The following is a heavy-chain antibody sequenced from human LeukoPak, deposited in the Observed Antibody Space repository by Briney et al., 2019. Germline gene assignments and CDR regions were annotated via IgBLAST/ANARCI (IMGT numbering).Heavy chain of an antibody. J-gene: IGHJ4*02. V-gene: IGHV4-34*01. CDR2: INHSGST. CDR3: ASKGRTAMVPRGFDY. D-gene: IGHD5-18*01. Sequence: SETLSLTCAVYGGSFSGYYWSWIRQPPGKGLEWIGEINHSGSTNYNPSLKSRVTISVDTSKNQFSLKLSSVTAADTAVYYCASKGRTAMVPRGFDYWGQGTLVTVSS. CDR1: GGSFSGYY.